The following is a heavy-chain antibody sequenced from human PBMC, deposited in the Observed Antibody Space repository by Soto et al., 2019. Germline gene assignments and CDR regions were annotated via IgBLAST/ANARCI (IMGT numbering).Heavy chain of an antibody. CDR3: ARDVSPGSGPYSLDDFDM. D-gene: IGHD2-15*01. CDR1: GFTFSDYW. Sequence: EVQLVESGGGLVQPGESLRLSCAASGFTFSDYWMTWVRQAPGKGLEWVANIKKDESKKSYLDSVRGRFTISRDNARNLLYLQMDSLRAEDTALYYCARDVSPGSGPYSLDDFDMWGQGTMVTVSS. V-gene: IGHV3-7*05. CDR2: IKKDESKK. J-gene: IGHJ3*02.